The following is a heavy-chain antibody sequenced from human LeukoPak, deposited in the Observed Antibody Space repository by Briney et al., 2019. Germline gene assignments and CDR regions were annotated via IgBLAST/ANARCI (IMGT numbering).Heavy chain of an antibody. J-gene: IGHJ6*02. CDR2: ISSSSTI. V-gene: IGHV3-48*02. CDR3: ASRLRYFDWSRNTEYYGMDV. CDR1: GFTFSSYS. Sequence: GGSLRLSCAASGFTFSSYSMNWVRQAPGKGLEWVSYISSSSTIYYADSVKGRFTISRDNAKNSLYLQMNSLRDEDTAVYYCASRLRYFDWSRNTEYYGMDVWGQGTTVTVSS. D-gene: IGHD3-9*01.